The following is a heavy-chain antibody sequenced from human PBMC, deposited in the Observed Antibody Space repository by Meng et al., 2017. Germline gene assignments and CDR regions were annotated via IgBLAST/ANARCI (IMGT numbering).Heavy chain of an antibody. CDR3: ARDVGSGSYSKYSGMDV. Sequence: GESLKISCAASGFTFSSYEMNWVRQAPGKGLEWVAVISYDGSNKYYADSVKGRFTISRDNSKNTLYLQMSSLRAEDTAVYYCARDVGSGSYSKYSGMDVWGQGTTVTVSS. V-gene: IGHV3-30*04. D-gene: IGHD3-10*01. J-gene: IGHJ6*02. CDR1: GFTFSSYE. CDR2: ISYDGSNK.